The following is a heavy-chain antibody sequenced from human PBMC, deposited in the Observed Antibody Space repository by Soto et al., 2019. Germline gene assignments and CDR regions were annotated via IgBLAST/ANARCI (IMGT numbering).Heavy chain of an antibody. CDR1: GGSISSGGYS. V-gene: IGHV4-30-2*02. J-gene: IGHJ6*02. D-gene: IGHD4-17*01. CDR2: IYHSGST. CDR3: AIRLIPTDDYGDYVAPYYYYGMDV. Sequence: PSETLSLTCAVSGGSISSGGYSWSWIRQPPGKGLEWIGYIYHSGSTYYNPSLKSRVTISVDTSKNQFSLKLSSVTAADTAVYYCAIRLIPTDDYGDYVAPYYYYGMDVWGQGTTVTVSS.